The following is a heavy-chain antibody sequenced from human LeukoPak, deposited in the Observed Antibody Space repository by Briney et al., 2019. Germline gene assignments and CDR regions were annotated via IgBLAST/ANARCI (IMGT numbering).Heavy chain of an antibody. CDR2: IYPGDSDT. V-gene: IGHV5-51*01. CDR3: ARLDAGGFDY. Sequence: GESLKISCEGSGYSFTTYWIGWVRQMPGKGLEWMGVIYPGDSDTTYSPSFEGQVTISADKSISTAYLQWSSLKASDTAMYYCARLDAGGFDYWGQGTQVTVSS. D-gene: IGHD3-16*01. J-gene: IGHJ4*02. CDR1: GYSFTTYW.